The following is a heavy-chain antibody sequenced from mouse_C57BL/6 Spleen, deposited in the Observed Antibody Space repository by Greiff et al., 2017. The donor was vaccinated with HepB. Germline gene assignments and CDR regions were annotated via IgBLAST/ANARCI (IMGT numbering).Heavy chain of an antibody. CDR3: ARGDDYDAFDY. J-gene: IGHJ2*01. Sequence: EVHLVESGPGMVKPSQSLSLTCTVTGYSITSGYDWHWIRHFPGNKLEWMGYISYSGSTNYNPSLKSRISITHDTSKNHFFLKLNSVTTEDTATYYCARGDDYDAFDYWGQGTTLTVSS. D-gene: IGHD2-4*01. V-gene: IGHV3-1*01. CDR2: ISYSGST. CDR1: GYSITSGYD.